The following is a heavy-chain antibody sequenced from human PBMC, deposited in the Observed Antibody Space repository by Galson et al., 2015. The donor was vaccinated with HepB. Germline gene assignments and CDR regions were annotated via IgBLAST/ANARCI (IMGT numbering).Heavy chain of an antibody. Sequence: SVKVSCKVSGYTLTELSMHWVRQAPGKGLEWMGGFDPEDGETIYAQKFQGRVTMTEDTSTDTAYIELSSLRSEDTAVYYCATSRGYWGAFDIWGQGTMVTVSS. CDR1: GYTLTELS. CDR2: FDPEDGET. J-gene: IGHJ3*02. D-gene: IGHD3-16*01. V-gene: IGHV1-24*01. CDR3: ATSRGYWGAFDI.